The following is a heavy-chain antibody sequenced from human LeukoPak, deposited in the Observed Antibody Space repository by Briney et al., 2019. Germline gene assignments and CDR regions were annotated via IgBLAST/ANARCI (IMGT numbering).Heavy chain of an antibody. D-gene: IGHD1-26*01. V-gene: IGHV3-23*01. CDR3: ARDSGSYLQPTDY. CDR1: GFTFNTYA. CDR2: ITGNGVGT. J-gene: IGHJ4*02. Sequence: GGSLRLSCAASGFTFNTYAMAWVRQAPGKGLEWVSSITGNGVGTYYADSLKGRFTISRDNSKSTLYLQMNSLRGDDTAVYHCARDSGSYLQPTDYWGQGTLVTVSS.